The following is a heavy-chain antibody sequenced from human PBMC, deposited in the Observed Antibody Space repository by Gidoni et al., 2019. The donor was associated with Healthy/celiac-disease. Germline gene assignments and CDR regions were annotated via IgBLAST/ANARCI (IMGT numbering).Heavy chain of an antibody. V-gene: IGHV3-9*01. D-gene: IGHD3-22*01. CDR3: AKEVDSSGYYHVGFDI. CDR1: GFTFDDYA. CDR2: ISWNSGSI. J-gene: IGHJ3*02. Sequence: EVQLVESGGGLVQPGRSLRLSCAASGFTFDDYAMHWFRQAPGKGLEWVSGISWNSGSIGYADSVKGRFTISRDNAKNSLYLQMNSLRAEDTALYYCAKEVDSSGYYHVGFDIWGQGTMVTVSS.